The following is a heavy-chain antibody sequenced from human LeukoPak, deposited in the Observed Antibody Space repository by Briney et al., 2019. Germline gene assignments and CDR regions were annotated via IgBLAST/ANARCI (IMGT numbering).Heavy chain of an antibody. CDR3: AREAIVGATWGYFDY. CDR1: RFTFSSYG. D-gene: IGHD1-26*01. J-gene: IGHJ4*02. V-gene: IGHV3-30*02. CDR2: IQYDGSNA. Sequence: PGGSLRLSCAASRFTFSSYGMHWVRQAPGKGLEWVAYIQYDGSNAQYADSVKGRFSISRDSSRNILYLQMNSLRAEDTAVYYCAREAIVGATWGYFDYWGQGTLVTVSS.